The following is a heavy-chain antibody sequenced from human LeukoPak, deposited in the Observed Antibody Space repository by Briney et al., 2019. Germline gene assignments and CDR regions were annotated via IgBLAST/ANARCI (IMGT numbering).Heavy chain of an antibody. CDR1: GGSISSYY. J-gene: IGHJ5*02. V-gene: IGHV4-59*01. CDR2: IYYSGST. Sequence: SETLSLTCTVSGGSISSYYWSWIRQPPGKGLEWIGYIYYSGSTNYNPSLKSRVTISVDTSNNHFSLKLCSVTDADTAVYYCARDLGYCSSTSCPNWFDPWGQGTLVTVSS. D-gene: IGHD2-2*01. CDR3: ARDLGYCSSTSCPNWFDP.